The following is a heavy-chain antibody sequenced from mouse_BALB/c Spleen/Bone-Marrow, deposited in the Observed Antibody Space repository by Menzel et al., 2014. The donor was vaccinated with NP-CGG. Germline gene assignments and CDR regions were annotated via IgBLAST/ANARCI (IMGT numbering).Heavy chain of an antibody. Sequence: DVQLVESGGGLVQPGGSLRLSCAPSGFTFTDYYMNWVRQPPGKALEWLGFIRNKANGYTTEYSASVKGRFTISRDNSQSILYLQMNTLRAEDSATYYCARDIGRLLFDFWGQGTTLTVSS. CDR1: GFTFTDYY. J-gene: IGHJ2*01. CDR2: IRNKANGYTT. CDR3: ARDIGRLLFDF. V-gene: IGHV7-3*02. D-gene: IGHD1-2*01.